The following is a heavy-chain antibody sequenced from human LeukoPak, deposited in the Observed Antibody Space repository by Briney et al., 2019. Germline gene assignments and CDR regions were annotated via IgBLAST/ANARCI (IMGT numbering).Heavy chain of an antibody. CDR2: ISGSGGST. J-gene: IGHJ4*02. CDR3: AKDQYSSGWGKDY. Sequence: PGGSLRLSCAASGFTFSSYAMSWVRQAPGKGLEWVSAISGSGGSTYYADSVKGRSTISRDNSKNTLYLQMNSLRAEDTAVYYCAKDQYSSGWGKDYWGQGTLVTVAS. V-gene: IGHV3-23*01. D-gene: IGHD6-19*01. CDR1: GFTFSSYA.